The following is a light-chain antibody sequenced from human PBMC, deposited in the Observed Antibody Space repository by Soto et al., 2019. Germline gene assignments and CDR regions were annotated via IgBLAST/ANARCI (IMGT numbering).Light chain of an antibody. CDR3: QAYDSSLSGYV. Sequence: QSVLTQPPSVSGAPGQRVTISCTGSSSNIGARYDVHWYQKLPGTAPKLLIYGYNNRPSGIPDRFSGSKSGTSAYLVISGLLAEDEADYYCQAYDSSLSGYVFGTGTKLTVL. CDR1: SSNIGARYD. J-gene: IGLJ1*01. V-gene: IGLV1-40*01. CDR2: GYN.